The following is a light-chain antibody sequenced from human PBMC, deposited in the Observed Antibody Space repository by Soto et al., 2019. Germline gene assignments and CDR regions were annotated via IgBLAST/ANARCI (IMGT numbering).Light chain of an antibody. CDR1: SSDVGSYNY. CDR3: NSYTSSSTWV. Sequence: QSALTQPASVSGSPGQSIAISCTGTSSDVGSYNYVSWYQQHPGKAPKLMIYEVNNRPSGISNRFSGSKSGNTASLTISGLQAEDEADYYCNSYTSSSTWVFGGGTKLTVL. J-gene: IGLJ3*02. V-gene: IGLV2-14*01. CDR2: EVN.